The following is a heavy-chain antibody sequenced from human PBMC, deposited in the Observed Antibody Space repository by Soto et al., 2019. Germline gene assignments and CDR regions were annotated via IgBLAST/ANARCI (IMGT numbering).Heavy chain of an antibody. CDR3: ARVSCPVALRLQNRAPVNCWFDP. J-gene: IGHJ5*02. V-gene: IGHV4-34*01. D-gene: IGHD5-12*01. CDR1: GGSFSGYY. Sequence: SETLSLTCAVYGGSFSGYYCSWIRQPPGKGLEWIGEINHSGSTNYNPSLKSRVTISVDTSKNQFSLKLSSVTAADTAVYYCARVSCPVALRLQNRAPVNCWFDPWSQGTLVTVSS. CDR2: INHSGST.